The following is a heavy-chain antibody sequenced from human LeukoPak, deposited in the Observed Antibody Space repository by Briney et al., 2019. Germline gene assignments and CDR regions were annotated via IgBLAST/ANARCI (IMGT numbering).Heavy chain of an antibody. CDR2: ISSSSSYI. J-gene: IGHJ6*02. V-gene: IGHV3-21*01. D-gene: IGHD3-22*01. CDR3: ARDYYYDSSGYFHGMDV. Sequence: PGGSLRLSCAASGFTLSSYSMNRVRQAPGKGLEWVSSISSSSSYIYYADSVKGRFTISRDNAKNSLYLQMNSLRAEDTAVYYCARDYYYDSSGYFHGMDVWGQGTTVTVSS. CDR1: GFTLSSYS.